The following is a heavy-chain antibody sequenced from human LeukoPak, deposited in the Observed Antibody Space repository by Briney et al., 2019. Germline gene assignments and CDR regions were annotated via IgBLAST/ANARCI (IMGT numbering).Heavy chain of an antibody. Sequence: GESLKISCKGSGYSFTGYWIGWVRQMPGKGLECMGIIYPAGSDTTYSPSFQGQVTISADKSIGTTYLQWSSLKASDTAMYYCARLSDFNFDYWGQGTLVTVSS. CDR2: IYPAGSDT. CDR3: ARLSDFNFDY. D-gene: IGHD2-21*02. CDR1: GYSFTGYW. J-gene: IGHJ4*02. V-gene: IGHV5-51*01.